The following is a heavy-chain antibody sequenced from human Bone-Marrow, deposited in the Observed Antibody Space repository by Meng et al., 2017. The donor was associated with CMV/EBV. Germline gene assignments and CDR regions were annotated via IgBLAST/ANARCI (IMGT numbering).Heavy chain of an antibody. D-gene: IGHD6-13*01. V-gene: IGHV1-46*01. Sequence: ASVKVSCKASGYTFTSYYMHWVRQAPGQGLEWMGIINPSGGSTSYAQKFQGRVTMTRDTSTSTAYMELSRLRSDDTAVYYCAILPGIAAAGGYYWGQGTLVTVSS. J-gene: IGHJ4*02. CDR1: GYTFTSYY. CDR2: INPSGGST. CDR3: AILPGIAAAGGYY.